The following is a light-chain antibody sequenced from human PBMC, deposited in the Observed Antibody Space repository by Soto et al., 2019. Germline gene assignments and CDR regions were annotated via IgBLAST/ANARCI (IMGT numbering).Light chain of an antibody. CDR2: SNN. CDR3: AAWDDSLNGLV. V-gene: IGLV1-44*01. J-gene: IGLJ2*01. Sequence: QLVLTQPPSASGTPGQRVTISCSGSSSNIGSNTVNWYQQLPGTAPKLLIYSNNQRPSGVPDRFSGSKSGTSASLAISGLQSEDEADYYCAAWDDSLNGLVFGGGTKLPS. CDR1: SSNIGSNT.